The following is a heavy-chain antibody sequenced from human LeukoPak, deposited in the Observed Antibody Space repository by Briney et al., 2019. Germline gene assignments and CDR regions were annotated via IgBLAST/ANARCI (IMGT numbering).Heavy chain of an antibody. V-gene: IGHV4-4*07. J-gene: IGHJ4*02. CDR1: GGSISSYY. Sequence: SETLSLTCTVSGGSISSYYWSWIRQPAGKGLEWIGRIYTSGSTNYNPSLKSRVTMSVDTSKNQLSLKRSSVTAADTAVYYCARDIYDYVWGSYRMAYFDYWGQGTLVTVSS. D-gene: IGHD3-16*02. CDR3: ARDIYDYVWGSYRMAYFDY. CDR2: IYTSGST.